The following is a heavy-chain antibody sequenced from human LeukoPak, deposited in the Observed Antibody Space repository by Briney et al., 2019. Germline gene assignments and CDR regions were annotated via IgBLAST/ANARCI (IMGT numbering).Heavy chain of an antibody. CDR2: INGDGRET. D-gene: IGHD1-14*01. V-gene: IGHV3-74*01. CDR1: GFTFRTYW. CDR3: ARGGPGAYFDY. Sequence: PGGSLRLSCGVSGFTFRTYWMHWVRQAPGKGLVGGSSINGDGRETTQGNSVKGRFTISRDNAKNTLFLEMNSVRAEDTAVFYCARGGPGAYFDYWGQGTLVTVSS. J-gene: IGHJ4*02.